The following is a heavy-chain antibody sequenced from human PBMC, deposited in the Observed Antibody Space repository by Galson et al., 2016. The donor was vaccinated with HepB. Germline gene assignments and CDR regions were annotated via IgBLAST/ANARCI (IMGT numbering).Heavy chain of an antibody. CDR2: ISYDGSYE. CDR3: ARAVDGSGGYLEK. V-gene: IGHV3-30*04. CDR1: GFTFSSCA. Sequence: SLRLSCAASGFTFSSCAMHWVRQAPGKGLEWVAVISYDGSYESYADAVKGRFTISRDNFKNTLYLHLNSLRAEETAVYYCARAVDGSGGYLEKWGQGTLVAVSS. D-gene: IGHD3-10*01. J-gene: IGHJ4*02.